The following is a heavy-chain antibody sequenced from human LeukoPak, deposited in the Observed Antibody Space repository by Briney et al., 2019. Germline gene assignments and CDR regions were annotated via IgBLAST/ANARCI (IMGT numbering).Heavy chain of an antibody. J-gene: IGHJ4*02. CDR1: GFTFSSYG. Sequence: PGRSLRLSCAASGFTFSSYGMHWVRQAPGKGLEWVAVISYDGSNKYYADSVKGRFTISRDNSKNTLYLQMNSLRAEDTAVYYCARGLPEYCSGGSCLGLDYFDYWGQGTLVTVSS. CDR3: ARGLPEYCSGGSCLGLDYFDY. D-gene: IGHD2-15*01. V-gene: IGHV3-30*03. CDR2: ISYDGSNK.